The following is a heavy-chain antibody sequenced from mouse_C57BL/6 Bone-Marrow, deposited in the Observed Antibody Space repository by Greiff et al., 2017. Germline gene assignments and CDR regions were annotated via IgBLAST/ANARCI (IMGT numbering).Heavy chain of an antibody. CDR2: IDPSDSYT. CDR3: AREGGDSSGYPAGFVY. D-gene: IGHD3-2*02. CDR1: GYTFTSYW. V-gene: IGHV1-69*01. Sequence: QVQLQQPGAELVMPGASVKLSCKASGYTFTSYWMHWVKQRPGQGLEWIGEIDPSDSYTNYNQKFKGKSTLTVDKSSSTAYLQLSSLTSEDSAVYYCAREGGDSSGYPAGFVYWGQGTLVTVSA. J-gene: IGHJ3*01.